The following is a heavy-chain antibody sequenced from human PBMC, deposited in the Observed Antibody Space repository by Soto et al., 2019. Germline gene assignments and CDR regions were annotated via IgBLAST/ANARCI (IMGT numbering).Heavy chain of an antibody. CDR3: AKDHPTYYDFWSGYSDDY. J-gene: IGHJ4*02. CDR1: GFTFSSYA. V-gene: IGHV3-23*01. CDR2: ISGSGGST. Sequence: EVQLLESGGGLVQPGGSLRLSCAASGFTFSSYAMSWVRQAPGKGLEWVSAISGSGGSTYYADSVKGRFTISRDNSKNTLYMPKNRLKAEDTAVYYCAKDHPTYYDFWSGYSDDYWGQGTLVTVSS. D-gene: IGHD3-3*01.